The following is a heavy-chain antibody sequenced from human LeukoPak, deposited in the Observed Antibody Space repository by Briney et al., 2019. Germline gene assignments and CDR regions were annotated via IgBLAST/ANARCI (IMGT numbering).Heavy chain of an antibody. D-gene: IGHD4-17*01. Sequence: VKVSCKASGGTFSSYAISWVRQAPGQGLEWMGGIIPIFGTANYAQKFQGRVTITTDESTSTAYMEPSSLRSEDTAVYYCARDGIRATVTTVPYWYFDLWGRGTLVTVSS. CDR2: IIPIFGTA. J-gene: IGHJ2*01. CDR3: ARDGIRATVTTVPYWYFDL. V-gene: IGHV1-69*13. CDR1: GGTFSSYA.